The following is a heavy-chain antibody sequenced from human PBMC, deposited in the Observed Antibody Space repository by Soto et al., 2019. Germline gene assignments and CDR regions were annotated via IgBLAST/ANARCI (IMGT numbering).Heavy chain of an antibody. Sequence: QITLKESGPTLVKPTQTLTLTCTFSGFSLSSIGVGVGWIRQPPGKALEWLGILSWDDDKHYSPSLKSRISIAKDTSKDQVVLTLTNMDPVDTATYYCAHTIVVVPTAHDAFDVWGQGTMVTVSS. D-gene: IGHD2-2*01. CDR3: AHTIVVVPTAHDAFDV. J-gene: IGHJ3*01. CDR2: LSWDDDK. V-gene: IGHV2-5*02. CDR1: GFSLSSIGVG.